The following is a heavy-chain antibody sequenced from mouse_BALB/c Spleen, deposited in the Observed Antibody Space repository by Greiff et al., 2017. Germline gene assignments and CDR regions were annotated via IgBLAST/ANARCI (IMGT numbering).Heavy chain of an antibody. Sequence: QVQLQQSGAELVRPGTSVKVSCKASGYAFTNYLIEWVKQRPGQGLEWIGVINPGSGGTNYNEKFKGKATLTADKSSSTAYMQLSSLTSDDSAVYFCARGRVTTTGFAYWGQGTLVTVSA. CDR2: INPGSGGT. V-gene: IGHV1-54*03. J-gene: IGHJ3*01. D-gene: IGHD2-3*01. CDR1: GYAFTNYL. CDR3: ARGRVTTTGFAY.